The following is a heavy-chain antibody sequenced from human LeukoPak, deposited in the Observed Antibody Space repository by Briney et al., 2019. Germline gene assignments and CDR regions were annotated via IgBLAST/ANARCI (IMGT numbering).Heavy chain of an antibody. CDR2: FCLGRDT. CDR3: ARWASISRQPGGFFDH. D-gene: IGHD3-16*01. V-gene: IGHV4-38-2*02. CDR1: GDSVTNDFF. Sequence: SETLSLTCTVSGDSVTNDFFWGWVRQPPGKELEWIGSFCLGRDTYYRPSLKSRVTISVDTSKNQFSLNLNSVTAADTAVYYCARWASISRQPGGFFDHWGQGTLATVSS. J-gene: IGHJ4*02.